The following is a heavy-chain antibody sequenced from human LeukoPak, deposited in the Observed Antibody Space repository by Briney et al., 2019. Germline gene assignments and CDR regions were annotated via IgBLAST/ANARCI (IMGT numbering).Heavy chain of an antibody. Sequence: GGSLRLSCAASGFMFSNHWMHWARQAPGKGLVWVSRINSDESSTSYADSVKGRFSISRDNAKNTVYLQMNSLRAEDTAVYYCARGGTGYDSYYYYYYMDVWGKGTTVTVSS. J-gene: IGHJ6*03. CDR2: INSDESST. CDR1: GFMFSNHW. V-gene: IGHV3-74*01. D-gene: IGHD3-22*01. CDR3: ARGGTGYDSYYYYYYMDV.